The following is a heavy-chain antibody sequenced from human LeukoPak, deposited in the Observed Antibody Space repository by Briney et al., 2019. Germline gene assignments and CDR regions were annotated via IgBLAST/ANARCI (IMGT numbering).Heavy chain of an antibody. Sequence: ASVKVSCKASGYTFTSYGISWVRQAPGQGLEWMGWISAYNGNTNYAQKFQGRVTMTRDTSISTAYMELSRLRSDDTAVYYCARHDYGGPYWGQGTLVTVSS. CDR3: ARHDYGGPY. D-gene: IGHD4-23*01. CDR1: GYTFTSYG. J-gene: IGHJ4*02. V-gene: IGHV1-18*01. CDR2: ISAYNGNT.